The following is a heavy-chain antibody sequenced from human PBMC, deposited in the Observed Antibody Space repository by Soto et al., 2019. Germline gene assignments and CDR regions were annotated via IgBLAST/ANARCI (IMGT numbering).Heavy chain of an antibody. D-gene: IGHD3-3*01. CDR3: AKRRYYDYLDNWFDP. V-gene: IGHV3-23*01. CDR2: ISGSGGST. Sequence: EVQLLESGGGLVQPGGSLRLSCAASGFTFSSYAMSWVRQAPGKGLEWVSSISGSGGSTYYADSVKGRFTISRDNSKNTLYLQKNNLRAEDTAVYYCAKRRYYDYLDNWFDPWGQGTLVTVSS. J-gene: IGHJ5*02. CDR1: GFTFSSYA.